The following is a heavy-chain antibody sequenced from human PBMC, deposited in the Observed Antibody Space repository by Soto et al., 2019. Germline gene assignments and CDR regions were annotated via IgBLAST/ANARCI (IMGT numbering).Heavy chain of an antibody. V-gene: IGHV1-69*13. J-gene: IGHJ4*02. CDR1: GGTFSRHP. CDR3: TREGYKYGRPANFDS. Sequence: SVKVSCKASGGTFSRHPISWVRQAPGQGLEWVGGIIPFSDTTNYAQKFQGRVTISADESTSTAYMELSSLRSDDTAVYYCTREGYKYGRPANFDSWGQGTLVTVSS. D-gene: IGHD5-18*01. CDR2: IIPFSDTT.